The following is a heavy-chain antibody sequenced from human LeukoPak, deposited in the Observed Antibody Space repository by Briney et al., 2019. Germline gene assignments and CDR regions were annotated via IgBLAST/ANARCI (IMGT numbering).Heavy chain of an antibody. CDR1: GFTFSSYG. D-gene: IGHD3-3*01. CDR3: AKAISPRLDYYYGMDV. Sequence: HTGGSLRLSCAASGFTFSSYGMHWVRQAPGKGLEWVSAISGSGGSTYYADSVKGRFTISRDNSKNTLNLQMKSLRAEDTAVYFCAKAISPRLDYYYGMDVWGQGTTVTVSS. J-gene: IGHJ6*02. CDR2: ISGSGGST. V-gene: IGHV3-23*01.